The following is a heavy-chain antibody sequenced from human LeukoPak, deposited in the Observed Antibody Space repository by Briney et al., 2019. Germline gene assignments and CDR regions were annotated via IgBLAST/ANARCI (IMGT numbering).Heavy chain of an antibody. J-gene: IGHJ5*02. D-gene: IGHD6-13*01. CDR1: GGTFSSYA. V-gene: IGHV1-69*05. CDR3: ARVIAAAGIGWFDP. CDR2: ITPIFGTA. Sequence: ASVKVSCKASGGTFSSYAISWVRQAPGQGLEWMGGITPIFGTANYAQKFQGRVTITTDESTSTAYMELSSLRSEDTAVYYCARVIAAAGIGWFDPWGQGTLVTVSS.